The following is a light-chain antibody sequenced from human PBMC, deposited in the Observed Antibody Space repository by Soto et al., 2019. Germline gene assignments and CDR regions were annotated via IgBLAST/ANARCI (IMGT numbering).Light chain of an antibody. Sequence: EIVMTQSPATLSVSPGERATLSCRARHRINSNLAWYQHKPGQAPRLLIYGASTRATGIPARFSGSGSGTHFTLTISRLEPGDFAVYYCQHFGGTTFTFGQGTRLENK. CDR1: HRINSN. CDR2: GAS. J-gene: IGKJ5*01. CDR3: QHFGGTTFT. V-gene: IGKV3-15*01.